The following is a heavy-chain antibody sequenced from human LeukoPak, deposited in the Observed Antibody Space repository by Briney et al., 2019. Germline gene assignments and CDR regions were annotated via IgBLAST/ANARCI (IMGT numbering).Heavy chain of an antibody. CDR3: AKVVVAHRNYGMDV. D-gene: IGHD2-2*01. Sequence: GGSLRLSCAASGFTFSSHGMHWVRQAPGKGLEWVAVIWYDGSNKYYADSVKGRFTISRDNSKNTLYLQMNSLRTEDTALYYCAKVVVAHRNYGMDVWGQGTTVAVSS. CDR2: IWYDGSNK. CDR1: GFTFSSHG. J-gene: IGHJ6*02. V-gene: IGHV3-30*02.